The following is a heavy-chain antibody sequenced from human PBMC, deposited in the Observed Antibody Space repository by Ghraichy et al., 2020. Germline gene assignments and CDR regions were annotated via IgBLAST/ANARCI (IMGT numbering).Heavy chain of an antibody. J-gene: IGHJ5*02. V-gene: IGHV1-8*01. CDR2: MNPNSGNT. CDR3: AVGDYYDSSGYYLNWFDP. CDR1: GYTFTSYD. Sequence: ASVKVSYKASGYTFTSYDINWVRQATGQGLEWMGWMNPNSGNTGYAQKFQGRVTMTRNTSISTAYMELSSLRSEDTAVYYCAVGDYYDSSGYYLNWFDPWGQGTLVTVSS. D-gene: IGHD3-22*01.